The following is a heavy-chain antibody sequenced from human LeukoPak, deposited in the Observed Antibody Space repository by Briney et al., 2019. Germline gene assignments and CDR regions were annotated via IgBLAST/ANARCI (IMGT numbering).Heavy chain of an antibody. D-gene: IGHD2-2*01. Sequence: QSGGSLRLSCAASGFTFDNYGMHWVRQAPGKGLEWVAFIRSDGGIKYYADSVKGRFTISRDNSKNTLYLQVNSLRAEDTAVYFCAKDVPAAYFDYWXQGTLVTVSS. CDR3: AKDVPAAYFDY. V-gene: IGHV3-30*02. CDR2: IRSDGGIK. J-gene: IGHJ4*02. CDR1: GFTFDNYG.